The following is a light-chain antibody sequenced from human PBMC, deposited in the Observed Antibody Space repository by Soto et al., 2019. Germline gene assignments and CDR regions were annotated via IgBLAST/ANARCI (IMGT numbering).Light chain of an antibody. CDR2: AAS. J-gene: IGKJ2*01. Sequence: DIQMTQSPSSLSLSVGDRVIITCRASQSITNYLNWYQQKPGKAPKLLVYAASSLQSGVPSRFSVNGSGTDFTLTISSLQPEDFASYYCQQSDSYPYTFGQGTKLEIK. V-gene: IGKV1-39*01. CDR1: QSITNY. CDR3: QQSDSYPYT.